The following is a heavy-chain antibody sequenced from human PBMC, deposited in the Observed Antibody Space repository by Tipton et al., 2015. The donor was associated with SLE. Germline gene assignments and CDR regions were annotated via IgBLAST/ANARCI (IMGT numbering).Heavy chain of an antibody. Sequence: TLSLTCTVSGGSISTSGFYWGWIRQPPGRGLEWIGSIYYSGITYYNPSLKSRVTISLDMSKNQFSLMLTSVTAADTAVYYCARGMLTWRGAIVGVDVWGQGTTVNVSS. CDR3: ARGMLTWRGAIVGVDV. D-gene: IGHD2-8*01. V-gene: IGHV4-39*07. CDR1: GGSISTSGFY. J-gene: IGHJ6*02. CDR2: IYYSGIT.